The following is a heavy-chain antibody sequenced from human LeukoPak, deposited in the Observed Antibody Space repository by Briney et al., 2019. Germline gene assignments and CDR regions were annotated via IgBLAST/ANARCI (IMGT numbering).Heavy chain of an antibody. Sequence: KPSETLSLTCAVSGYSISSGYYWGWIRQPPGKGLEWIGGIYHSGSTYYSPSLKSRVTISVDTSKNQFSLKLSSVTAADTAVYYCAREGGYSYGPPGYWGQGTLVTVSS. V-gene: IGHV4-38-2*02. J-gene: IGHJ4*02. CDR3: AREGGYSYGPPGY. CDR1: GYSISSGYY. D-gene: IGHD5-18*01. CDR2: IYHSGST.